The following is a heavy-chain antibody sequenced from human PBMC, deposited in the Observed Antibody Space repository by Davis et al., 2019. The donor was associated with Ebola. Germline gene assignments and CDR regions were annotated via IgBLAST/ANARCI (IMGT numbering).Heavy chain of an antibody. V-gene: IGHV1-18*01. CDR2: ISGNNAYT. CDR1: HYSLSTYG. J-gene: IGHJ3*02. Sequence: ASVKVSCKASHYSLSTYGISWVRQAPGQGPEWMGWISGNNAYTEYAQNLQGRVNMTTDTSTSTAYMELRSLRSDDTAVYYCASRIKVVAATDDAFDIWGQGTMVTVSS. CDR3: ASRIKVVAATDDAFDI. D-gene: IGHD2-15*01.